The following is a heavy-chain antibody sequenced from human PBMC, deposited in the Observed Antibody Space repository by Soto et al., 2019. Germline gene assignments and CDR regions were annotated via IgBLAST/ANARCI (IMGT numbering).Heavy chain of an antibody. CDR3: VREASGWYSRGSFDF. CDR2: ISGSGGSA. Sequence: GVSLRLSCLASGFSFSNYAMNWVRQAPGKGLEWVSVISGSGGSASYADSVQGRFTISRDNSNNTLYLQMNSLRAEDTAIYSCVREASGWYSRGSFDFWGRGTMLTVSS. V-gene: IGHV3-23*01. D-gene: IGHD6-19*01. J-gene: IGHJ3*01. CDR1: GFSFSNYA.